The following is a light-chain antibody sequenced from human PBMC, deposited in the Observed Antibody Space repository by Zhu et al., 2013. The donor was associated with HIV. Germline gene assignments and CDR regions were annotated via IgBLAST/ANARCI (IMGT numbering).Light chain of an antibody. CDR1: SNDIGFYNY. J-gene: IGLJ3*02. CDR3: CSYAATYFWV. Sequence: QSALTQPASVSGSPGQSITISCTGSSNDIGFYNYVSWYQHHPGRAPKLMIYEVSNRPSGVPERFSASKSGNTASLTISGLQAEDEGDYYCCSYAATYFWVFGGGTKLTVL. V-gene: IGLV2-14*01. CDR2: EVS.